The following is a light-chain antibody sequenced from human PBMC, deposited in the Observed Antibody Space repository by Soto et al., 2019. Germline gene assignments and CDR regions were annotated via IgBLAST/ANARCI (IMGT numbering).Light chain of an antibody. V-gene: IGKV3-11*01. CDR3: QQRTL. CDR2: DAS. J-gene: IGKJ1*01. Sequence: EIVLTQSPATLSLSPGERATLSCRASQSVSTYLAWYQHKPGQAPRLLIHDASKRATGIPARFSASGSGTDFTLTSSSLEPEDFAVYYCQQRTLFGQGTKVEIK. CDR1: QSVSTY.